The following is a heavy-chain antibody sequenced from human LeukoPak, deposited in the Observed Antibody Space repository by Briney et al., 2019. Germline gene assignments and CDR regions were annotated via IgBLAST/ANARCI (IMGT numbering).Heavy chain of an antibody. Sequence: PSETLSLTCTVSGGSISSGGYYWSWIRQPPGKSLEWIGYIYHSGSTYYNPSLKSRVTISVDRSKNQFSLKLSSVTAADTAVYYCARLRGGGSYYNDYWGQGTLVTVSS. CDR1: GGSISSGGYY. V-gene: IGHV4-30-2*01. CDR2: IYHSGST. D-gene: IGHD1-26*01. CDR3: ARLRGGGSYYNDY. J-gene: IGHJ4*02.